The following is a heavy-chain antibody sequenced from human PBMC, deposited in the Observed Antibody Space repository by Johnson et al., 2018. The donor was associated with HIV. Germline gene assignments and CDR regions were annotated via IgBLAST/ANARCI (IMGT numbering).Heavy chain of an antibody. D-gene: IGHD6-19*01. Sequence: VQLVESGGGLVQPGRSLRLSCAASGFSLDDYAIHWVRQAPGKGLEWVSGMSWNGDIIGYADSVKGRFTISRDNSENTLYLQRNSLKTEDTAVSYCTRQSFLAVAGIYDAFDIWGQGTMVAVSS. CDR3: TRQSFLAVAGIYDAFDI. V-gene: IGHV3-9*01. CDR1: GFSLDDYA. J-gene: IGHJ3*02. CDR2: MSWNGDII.